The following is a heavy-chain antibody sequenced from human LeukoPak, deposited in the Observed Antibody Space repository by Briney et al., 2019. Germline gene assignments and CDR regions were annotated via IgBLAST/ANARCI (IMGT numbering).Heavy chain of an antibody. Sequence: SETLSLTCAGYGGSFSGYYWSWIRQPPGKGLEWIGEINHSGSTNYNPSLKSRVTISVDTSKNQFSLKLSSVTAADTAVYYCARGRLRYFDWSLYFDYWGQGTLVTVSS. V-gene: IGHV4-34*01. CDR1: GGSFSGYY. CDR3: ARGRLRYFDWSLYFDY. CDR2: INHSGST. J-gene: IGHJ4*02. D-gene: IGHD3-9*01.